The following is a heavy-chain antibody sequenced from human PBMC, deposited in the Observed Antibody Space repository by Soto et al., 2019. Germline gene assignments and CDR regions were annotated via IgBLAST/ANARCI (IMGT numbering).Heavy chain of an antibody. V-gene: IGHV1-3*01. CDR1: GYTFTSYT. Sequence: ASVWVYCKTSGYTFTSYTRHCVRQAPGQRLEWMGWINAGNGNTKYSQKFQGRVTITRDTSASTAYMELSSLRSEDTAVYYCARSIVVVTALDYWGQGTLVTVSS. J-gene: IGHJ4*02. CDR2: INAGNGNT. CDR3: ARSIVVVTALDY. D-gene: IGHD2-21*02.